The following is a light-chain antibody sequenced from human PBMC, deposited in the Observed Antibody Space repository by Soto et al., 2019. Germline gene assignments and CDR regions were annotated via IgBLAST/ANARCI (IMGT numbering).Light chain of an antibody. V-gene: IGLV2-8*01. CDR3: SSFASSNTCV. J-gene: IGLJ3*02. CDR1: SSDVGAYNY. Sequence: QSALTQPPSASGSPGQSVTISCTGTSSDVGAYNYVSWYQQHAGKAPKLVIYEVTKRPSGVPDRFSGSKSANTASLTVSGLQPEVEADYYCSSFASSNTCVFGGGTKLTVL. CDR2: EVT.